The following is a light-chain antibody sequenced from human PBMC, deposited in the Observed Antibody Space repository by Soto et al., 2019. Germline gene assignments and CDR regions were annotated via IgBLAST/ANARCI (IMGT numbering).Light chain of an antibody. Sequence: DIQMTQSPSSLSASVGDRVTITCRASRGIYTHLAWYQQKPGNAPKLLIYAASTLQSGVPSRFSASGSGTDFILTISALQAEDVGTYFFQTYDKAPWTFGPGTRG. V-gene: IGKV1-27*01. CDR1: RGIYTH. CDR3: QTYDKAPWT. CDR2: AAS. J-gene: IGKJ1*01.